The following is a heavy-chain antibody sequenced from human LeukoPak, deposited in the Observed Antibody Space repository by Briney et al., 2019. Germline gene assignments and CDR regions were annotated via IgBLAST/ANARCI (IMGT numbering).Heavy chain of an antibody. D-gene: IGHD1-26*01. V-gene: IGHV1-8*01. Sequence: GASVRVSCKASGYAFTGYGINWVRQATGQGLEWMGWMNPNTGDTGYAQNFQGRLTMTRNTSIDTAYMELSGLRSEDTAIYYCTRGSLSGSSRDYWGQGTLVTVSS. CDR1: GYAFTGYG. J-gene: IGHJ4*02. CDR3: TRGSLSGSSRDY. CDR2: MNPNTGDT.